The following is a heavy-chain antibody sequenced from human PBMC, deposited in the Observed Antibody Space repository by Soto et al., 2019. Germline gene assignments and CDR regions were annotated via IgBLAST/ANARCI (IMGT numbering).Heavy chain of an antibody. V-gene: IGHV4-59*01. CDR2: IYYGGRT. Sequence: SETLCLTCSVAGGSINSYYWSWIRQPPGKGLEWIGFIYYGGRTNYNPSLKSRVTISLDTSKRQFSLNLSSVTAADTAVYFCARGTDSSGWYTSFDYWGQGTLVTVSS. D-gene: IGHD6-19*01. CDR3: ARGTDSSGWYTSFDY. CDR1: GGSINSYY. J-gene: IGHJ4*02.